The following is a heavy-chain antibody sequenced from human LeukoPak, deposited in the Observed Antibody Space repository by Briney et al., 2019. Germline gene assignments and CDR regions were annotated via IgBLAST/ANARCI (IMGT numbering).Heavy chain of an antibody. V-gene: IGHV1-69*13. CDR2: IIPIFGTA. CDR3: ARGSGVAAAGFAYPKANYYYYMDV. CDR1: GGTFSNYD. J-gene: IGHJ6*03. D-gene: IGHD6-13*01. Sequence: ASVKVSCKASGGTFSNYDISWVRQAPGQGLEWMGGIIPIFGTANYAQKFQGRVTITADESTSTAYMELSSLRSEDTAVYYCARGSGVAAAGFAYPKANYYYYMDVWGKGTTVTISS.